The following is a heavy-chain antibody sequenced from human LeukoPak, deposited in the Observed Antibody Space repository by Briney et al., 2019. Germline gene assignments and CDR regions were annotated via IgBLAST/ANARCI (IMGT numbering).Heavy chain of an antibody. CDR1: GFTFSSYA. D-gene: IGHD4-17*01. Sequence: GGSLRLSCAASGFTFSSYAMSWVRQAPGKGLEWVSAISGSGGSTYYADSVKGRFTISRDNSKNTLCLQMNSLRAEDTAVYYCARDPETTVTRGYWGQGTLVTVSS. J-gene: IGHJ4*02. CDR2: ISGSGGST. V-gene: IGHV3-23*01. CDR3: ARDPETTVTRGY.